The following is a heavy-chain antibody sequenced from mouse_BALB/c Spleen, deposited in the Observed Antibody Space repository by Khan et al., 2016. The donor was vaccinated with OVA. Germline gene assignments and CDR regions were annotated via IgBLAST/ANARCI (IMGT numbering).Heavy chain of an antibody. CDR3: SFSSYGCYWYFDV. V-gene: IGHV1S56*01. D-gene: IGHD2-12*01. Sequence: QVQLKQSGAEVVKPGASVKMSCKASGYTFTRYDIHWIKQRPGQGLEWIGCIDPGGGGTNYNEKFKGKTTLTADKSSSTAYMELRSLTSEDSASSFCSFSSYGCYWYFDVWGAGTTVTVSS. CDR2: IDPGGGGT. J-gene: IGHJ1*01. CDR1: GYTFTRYD.